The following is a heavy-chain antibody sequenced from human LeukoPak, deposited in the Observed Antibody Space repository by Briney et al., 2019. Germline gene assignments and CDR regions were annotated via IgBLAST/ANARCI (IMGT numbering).Heavy chain of an antibody. Sequence: GGSLRLSCAASGFTFSSYWMNWARQAPGKGLEWVANIKQDGSEKNYVDSVKGRFIISRDNAKNSLYLQMNTLRADDTAVYYCARDGFGTGSNWGQGTLVTVSS. V-gene: IGHV3-7*03. CDR1: GFTFSSYW. J-gene: IGHJ4*02. CDR3: ARDGFGTGSN. CDR2: IKQDGSEK. D-gene: IGHD3-16*01.